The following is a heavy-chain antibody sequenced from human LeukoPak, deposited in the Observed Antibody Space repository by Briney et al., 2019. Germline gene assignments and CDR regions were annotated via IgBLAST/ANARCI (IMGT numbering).Heavy chain of an antibody. CDR2: ISAYNGNT. V-gene: IGHV1-18*01. Sequence: ASVKVSCKASGYTFTTYGISWVRQAPGQGLEWMGWISAYNGNTNYAQKFRGRVTMTTDTSTTTAYMELRSLRSDDTAVYYCARSGNYYDSNGYYIDFWGQGTLVTVSS. D-gene: IGHD3-22*01. CDR1: GYTFTTYG. J-gene: IGHJ4*02. CDR3: ARSGNYYDSNGYYIDF.